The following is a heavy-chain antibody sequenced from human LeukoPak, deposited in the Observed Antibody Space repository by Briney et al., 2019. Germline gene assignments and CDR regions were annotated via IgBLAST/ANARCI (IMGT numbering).Heavy chain of an antibody. J-gene: IGHJ4*02. V-gene: IGHV4-59*08. Sequence: SETLSLTCTVSGGSISSYYWSWIRQPPGKGLEWIGYIYYSGSTNYNPSLKGRVTISVDTSKNQFSLKLSFVTAADTAVYYCARHGAAAGRIFDYWGQGTLVTVSS. D-gene: IGHD6-13*01. CDR1: GGSISSYY. CDR3: ARHGAAAGRIFDY. CDR2: IYYSGST.